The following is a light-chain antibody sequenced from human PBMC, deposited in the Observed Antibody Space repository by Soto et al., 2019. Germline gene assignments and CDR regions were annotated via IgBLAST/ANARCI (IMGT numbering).Light chain of an antibody. CDR2: ATF. J-gene: IGKJ1*01. CDR1: QDINNY. V-gene: IGKV1-27*01. Sequence: DIQMTQSPSSMSASVGDRVTITCRASQDINNYLAWFQQKPGKVPKLLIYATFTLQSGVPSLFSGSGSGTDFTLTISSLQPEDFATYYCQNYGPAPWTFGQGTRVEVK. CDR3: QNYGPAPWT.